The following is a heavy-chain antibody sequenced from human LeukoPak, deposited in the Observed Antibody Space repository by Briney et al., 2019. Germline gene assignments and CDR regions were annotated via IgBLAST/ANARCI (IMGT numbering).Heavy chain of an antibody. J-gene: IGHJ4*02. V-gene: IGHV3-30*02. CDR3: AKGRDIVVVYYFDY. Sequence: GGSLRLSCAASGFTFSSYGMHWVRQAPGKGLEWVAFIRYDGSNKYYADSVKGRFTISRDNSKNTLYLQMNSLRAEDTAVYYCAKGRDIVVVYYFDYWGQGTLVTVSS. CDR1: GFTFSSYG. CDR2: IRYDGSNK. D-gene: IGHD2-21*01.